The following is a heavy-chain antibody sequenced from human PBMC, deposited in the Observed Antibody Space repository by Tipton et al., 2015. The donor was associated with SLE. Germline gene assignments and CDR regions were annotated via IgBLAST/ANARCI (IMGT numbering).Heavy chain of an antibody. D-gene: IGHD3-9*01. Sequence: SLRLSCAASGFTFSSYGMHWVRQAPGKGLEWVAFTRYDGTNKYHADSVKGRFTISRDNSKNTLYLQMNSLRAEDTAVYYCAAGPGAWFQFDFWGQGTVVTVSS. CDR1: GFTFSSYG. V-gene: IGHV3-30*02. CDR2: TRYDGTNK. CDR3: AAGPGAWFQFDF. J-gene: IGHJ4*02.